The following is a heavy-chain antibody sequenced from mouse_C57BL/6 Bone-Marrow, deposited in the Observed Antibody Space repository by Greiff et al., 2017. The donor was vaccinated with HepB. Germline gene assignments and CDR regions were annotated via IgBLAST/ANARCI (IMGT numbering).Heavy chain of an antibody. D-gene: IGHD2-5*01. CDR3: ARDQDYSNPYYYAMDY. CDR1: GFTFGSYA. Sequence: DVMLVESGGGLVKPGGSLKLSCAASGFTFGSYAMSWVRQTPEKRLEWVATISDGGSYTYYPDNVKGRFTISRDNAKNNLYLQMSHLKSEDTAMYYCARDQDYSNPYYYAMDYWGQGTSVTVSS. J-gene: IGHJ4*01. V-gene: IGHV5-4*01. CDR2: ISDGGSYT.